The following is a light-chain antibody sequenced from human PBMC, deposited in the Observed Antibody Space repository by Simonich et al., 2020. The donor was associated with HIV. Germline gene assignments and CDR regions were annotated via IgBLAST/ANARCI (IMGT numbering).Light chain of an antibody. CDR3: QQYNSYPYT. V-gene: IGKV1-5*03. Sequence: DIQMTQSPSTLSASVGDRVTITCRASQSISSWLAWYQQKPGKAPKLLIYKASSLESGVPSRFSGSGSGTEFTLTISSLQPDDFASYYCQQYNSYPYTFGQGTKLEIK. J-gene: IGKJ2*01. CDR2: KAS. CDR1: QSISSW.